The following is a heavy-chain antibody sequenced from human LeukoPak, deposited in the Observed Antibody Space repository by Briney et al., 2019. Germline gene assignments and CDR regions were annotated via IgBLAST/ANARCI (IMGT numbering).Heavy chain of an antibody. Sequence: PSETLSLTCTVSGGSISSYYWSWIRQPPGKGLEWIGYIYYSGSTNYNPSLKSRVTISVDTSKNQFSLKLSSVTAADTAVYYCASSITIFGVVTYFDYWGQGTLGTVS. J-gene: IGHJ4*02. CDR1: GGSISSYY. D-gene: IGHD3-3*01. CDR3: ASSITIFGVVTYFDY. CDR2: IYYSGST. V-gene: IGHV4-59*01.